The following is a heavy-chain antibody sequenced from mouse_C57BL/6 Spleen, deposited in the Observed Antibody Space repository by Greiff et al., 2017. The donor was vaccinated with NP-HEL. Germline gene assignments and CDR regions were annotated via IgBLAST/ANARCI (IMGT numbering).Heavy chain of an antibody. CDR1: GFTFSSYA. D-gene: IGHD2-3*01. CDR3: TRNGYYDYFDY. V-gene: IGHV5-9-1*02. Sequence: EVKVVESGEGLVKPGGSLKLSCAASGFTFSSYAMSWVRQTPEKRLEWVAYISSGGDYIYYADTVKGRFTISRDNARNTLYLQMSSLKSEDTAMYYCTRNGYYDYFDYWGQGTTLTVSS. J-gene: IGHJ2*01. CDR2: ISSGGDYI.